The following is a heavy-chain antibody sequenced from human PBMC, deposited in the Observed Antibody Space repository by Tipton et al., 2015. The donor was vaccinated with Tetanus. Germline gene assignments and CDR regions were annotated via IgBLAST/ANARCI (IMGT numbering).Heavy chain of an antibody. J-gene: IGHJ4*02. CDR2: SWYDGTDK. CDR3: ARGADCSGGSCFSGDFDT. D-gene: IGHD2-15*01. Sequence: SLRLSCAASGFIFSSYGIHWVRQAPGKGLEWLAGSWYDGTDKYYADSVKGRFTISRDNSKNTLYLQMNSLSAEDTALYYCARGADCSGGSCFSGDFDTWGQGTQVTVSS. CDR1: GFIFSSYG. V-gene: IGHV3-33*01.